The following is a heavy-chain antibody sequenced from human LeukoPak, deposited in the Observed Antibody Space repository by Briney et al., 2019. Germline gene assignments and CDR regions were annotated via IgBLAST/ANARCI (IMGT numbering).Heavy chain of an antibody. Sequence: GGSLRLSCAASGFTFSSYGMHWVRQAPGKGLEWVAVISYDGSNKKYADSVKGRFTISRDNSKNTLNLQMNSLRAEDTAVYYCARDLGQYYDTSDNWFDPWGQGTLVTVPS. CDR1: GFTFSSYG. CDR3: ARDLGQYYDTSDNWFDP. D-gene: IGHD3-22*01. V-gene: IGHV3-30*03. J-gene: IGHJ5*02. CDR2: ISYDGSNK.